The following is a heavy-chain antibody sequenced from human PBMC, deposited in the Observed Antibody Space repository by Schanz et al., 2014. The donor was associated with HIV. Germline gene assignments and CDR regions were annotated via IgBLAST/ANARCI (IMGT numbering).Heavy chain of an antibody. J-gene: IGHJ6*02. V-gene: IGHV1-2*02. CDR2: INPKSGAT. CDR3: ASDLSVYSSSSSV. D-gene: IGHD6-13*01. CDR1: GDTFTDYY. Sequence: QVQLVQSGAEVKKPGASVKVSCKASGDTFTDYYMHWVRQAPGQGLEWMGWINPKSGATKYAQRFQGRVTMTTDTSISTVYMELSRLRSDDTAVYYCASDLSVYSSSSSVWGQGTTVTVSS.